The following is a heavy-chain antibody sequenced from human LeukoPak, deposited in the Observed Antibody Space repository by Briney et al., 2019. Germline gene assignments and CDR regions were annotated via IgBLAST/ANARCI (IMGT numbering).Heavy chain of an antibody. CDR1: GGSISSSSYY. J-gene: IGHJ6*02. D-gene: IGHD6-13*01. CDR2: IYYSGST. CDR3: ARGAPPIAAAGTHYYYYGMDV. Sequence: SETLSLTCTVSGGSISSSSYYWGWIRQPPGKGLEWIGSIYYSGSTYYNPSLKSRVTISVDTSKNQFSLKLSSVTAADTAVYYCARGAPPIAAAGTHYYYYGMDVWGQGTTVTVSS. V-gene: IGHV4-39*07.